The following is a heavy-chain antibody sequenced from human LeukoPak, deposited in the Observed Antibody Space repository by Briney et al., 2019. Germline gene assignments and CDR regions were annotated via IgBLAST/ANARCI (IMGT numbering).Heavy chain of an antibody. D-gene: IGHD3-16*01. CDR2: ISYDGSNK. J-gene: IGHJ4*02. CDR3: ARGTLLLGAIDY. V-gene: IGHV3-30*03. CDR1: GFTFSSYG. Sequence: GGSLRLSCAASGFTFSSYGMHWVRQAPGKGLEWVAVISYDGSNKYYADSVKGRFTISRDNAKNTLYLQMSSLRAEDTAVYYCARGTLLLGAIDYWGQGTLVTVSS.